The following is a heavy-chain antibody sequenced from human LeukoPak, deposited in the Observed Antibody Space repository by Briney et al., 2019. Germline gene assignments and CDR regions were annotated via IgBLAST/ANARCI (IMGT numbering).Heavy chain of an antibody. V-gene: IGHV3-23*01. Sequence: GGSLRLSCAASGFTFSSYAMSWVRQAPGEGLEWVSAISGSGGSTYYADSVKGRFTISRDNSKNTLYLQMNSLRAEDTAVYYCAKDPYSGSYYDYWGQGTLVTVSS. CDR3: AKDPYSGSYYDY. CDR1: GFTFSSYA. J-gene: IGHJ4*02. CDR2: ISGSGGST. D-gene: IGHD1-26*01.